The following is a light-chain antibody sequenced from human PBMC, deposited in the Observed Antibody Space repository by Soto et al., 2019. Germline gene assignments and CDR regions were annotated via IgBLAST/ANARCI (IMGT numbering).Light chain of an antibody. Sequence: EIVMTQSPATLSVSPGENATLSCRASQSVSRNLAWYQQKPGQGPRLLIYDASTRATGIPARFSGSGTGTEFTLPFGSLQSEDFAFFYCQQNYTWPLTSGGGTRWRSN. V-gene: IGKV3-15*01. CDR2: DAS. J-gene: IGKJ4*01. CDR3: QQNYTWPLT. CDR1: QSVSRN.